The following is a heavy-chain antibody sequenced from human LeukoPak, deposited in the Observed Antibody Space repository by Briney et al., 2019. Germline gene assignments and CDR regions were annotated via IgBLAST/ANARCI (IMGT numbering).Heavy chain of an antibody. CDR2: INPNSGGT. Sequence: ASVKVSCKASGYTFTGYYMHWVRQAPGQGLEWMGWINPNSGGTNYAQKFQGRVTMTRDTSISTAYMELSRLRSDDTAVYYRARDFLPGYYDFWSGYYPDYWGQGTLVTVSS. CDR1: GYTFTGYY. D-gene: IGHD3-3*01. V-gene: IGHV1-2*02. J-gene: IGHJ4*02. CDR3: ARDFLPGYYDFWSGYYPDY.